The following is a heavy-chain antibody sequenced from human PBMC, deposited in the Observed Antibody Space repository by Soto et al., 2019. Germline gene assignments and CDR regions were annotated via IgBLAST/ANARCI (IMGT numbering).Heavy chain of an antibody. CDR1: GFTFSDYG. V-gene: IGHV3-49*05. Sequence: EVTVVESGGGVVKPGRSLTLSCTTSGFTFSDYGMRWFRQAPGKGLAWVGFIRSRPDGGTTEYAASVRGRFIISRDDSKRVASLQMNDLRTEDTGVYYCTRFADYVDGTGYSFDYWGPGTLVSVSS. CDR3: TRFADYVDGTGYSFDY. J-gene: IGHJ4*02. D-gene: IGHD3-22*01. CDR2: IRSRPDGGTT.